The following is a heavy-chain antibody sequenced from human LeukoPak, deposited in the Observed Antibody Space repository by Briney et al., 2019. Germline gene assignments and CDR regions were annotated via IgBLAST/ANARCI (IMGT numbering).Heavy chain of an antibody. J-gene: IGHJ4*02. CDR3: TTLSDVKDY. Sequence: GGSLRLSCAVSGFTFSNAWMTWVRQAPGQGLEWVGRIKSKTDGGTTDYAAPVKDRFTISRDDSKNTLYLQLNSLKTEDTAMYYCTTLSDVKDYWGQGTLVTVSS. D-gene: IGHD2/OR15-2a*01. CDR1: GFTFSNAW. V-gene: IGHV3-15*01. CDR2: IKSKTDGGTT.